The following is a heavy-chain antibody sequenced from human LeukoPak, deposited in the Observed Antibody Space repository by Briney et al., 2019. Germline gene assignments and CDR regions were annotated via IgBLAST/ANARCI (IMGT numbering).Heavy chain of an antibody. V-gene: IGHV1-2*02. CDR1: GYTFTGYY. J-gene: IGHJ4*02. CDR2: INRNSGGT. CDR3: ARDRWELLSYFDY. Sequence: ASVKVSCKASGYTFTGYYMHWVRQAPGQGLEWMGWINRNSGGTNYAQKFQGRVTMTRDTSISTAYMELSRLRSDDTAVYYCARDRWELLSYFDYWGQGTLVTVPS. D-gene: IGHD1-26*01.